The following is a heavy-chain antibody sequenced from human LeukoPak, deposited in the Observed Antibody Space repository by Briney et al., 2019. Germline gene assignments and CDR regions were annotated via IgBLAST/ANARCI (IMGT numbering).Heavy chain of an antibody. CDR1: GGSFSTSS. CDR3: ARGGSYFPRY. D-gene: IGHD1-26*01. V-gene: IGHV4-34*01. CDR2: INHSGGT. Sequence: SETLSLTRGVYGGSFSTSSWSWVRQPPGRGLEWIGEINHSGGTNYNPSLKSRVTISVDTSKNQFSLKLTSVTAADTAVYYCARGGSYFPRYWGQGTLVTVSS. J-gene: IGHJ4*02.